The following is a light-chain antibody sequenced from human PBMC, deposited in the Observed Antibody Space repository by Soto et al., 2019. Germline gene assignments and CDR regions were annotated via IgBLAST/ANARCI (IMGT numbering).Light chain of an antibody. CDR1: HSNIGNNY. Sequence: QSVLTLPPSVSAAPGQKVSISCSGSHSNIGNNYVSWYQQFPGAAPKLLIYDTRKRPSWIPDRFSASKSGTSATLVITGLQSGDEAYYYCGTWDSSLSAGRFGGGTKVTVL. CDR2: DTR. CDR3: GTWDSSLSAGR. V-gene: IGLV1-51*01. J-gene: IGLJ2*01.